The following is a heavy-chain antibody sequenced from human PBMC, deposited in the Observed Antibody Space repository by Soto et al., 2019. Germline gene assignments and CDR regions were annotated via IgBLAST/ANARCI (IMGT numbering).Heavy chain of an antibody. Sequence: LRLSCAASGGPFSGCALSWVRQAPGGGLEWVSFISSNGGYTNYADSVKGRFSISRDNPNNMLYLQMSSLRAEDSAIYYCLTWSHKVLTGPDGYGMDVWGQGXTVTVYS. D-gene: IGHD3-9*01. V-gene: IGHV3-23*01. J-gene: IGHJ6*02. CDR1: GGPFSGCA. CDR2: ISSNGGYT. CDR3: LTWSHKVLTGPDGYGMDV.